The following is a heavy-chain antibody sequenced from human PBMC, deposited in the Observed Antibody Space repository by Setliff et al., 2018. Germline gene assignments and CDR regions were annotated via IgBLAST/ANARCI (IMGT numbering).Heavy chain of an antibody. CDR2: VHYDGVNK. CDR3: AKDIYGSGSYAVGGYFDY. V-gene: IGHV3-30*02. CDR1: GFTFTNYI. J-gene: IGHJ4*02. D-gene: IGHD3-10*01. Sequence: LRLSCAASGFTFTNYIIHWVRQAPGKGPEWVAFVHYDGVNKHYRDSVKGRFTISRDNSKNTLYLQMNSLRPDDTAVYYCAKDIYGSGSYAVGGYFDYWGQGTQVTVSS.